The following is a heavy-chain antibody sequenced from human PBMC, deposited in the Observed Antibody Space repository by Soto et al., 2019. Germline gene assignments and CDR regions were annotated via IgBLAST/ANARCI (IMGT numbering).Heavy chain of an antibody. CDR3: ARGNYYDSSGYYGWFDP. CDR2: ISAYNGNT. CDR1: GYTFTSYG. J-gene: IGHJ5*02. V-gene: IGHV1-18*01. D-gene: IGHD3-22*01. Sequence: ASVKVSCKASGYTFTSYGISWVRQAPGQGLEWMGWISAYNGNTNYAQKLQGRVTMTTDTSTSTAYMELRSLRPDDTAVYYCARGNYYDSSGYYGWFDPWGQGTLVTVSS.